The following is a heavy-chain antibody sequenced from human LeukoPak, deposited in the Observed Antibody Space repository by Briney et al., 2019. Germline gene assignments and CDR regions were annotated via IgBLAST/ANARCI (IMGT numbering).Heavy chain of an antibody. CDR2: ISTSGGSS. CDR3: AIMHPYYDGSGYWVQ. J-gene: IGHJ4*02. V-gene: IGHV3-23*01. Sequence: PGESLRLSCAASGFTFSSYAMSWVRQAPGKGLEWVSGISTSGGSSSYADSVKGRFTISRDNPRNMLYMQMNSLRAEDTALYYCAIMHPYYDGSGYWVQWGQGTLVTVSS. D-gene: IGHD3-22*01. CDR1: GFTFSSYA.